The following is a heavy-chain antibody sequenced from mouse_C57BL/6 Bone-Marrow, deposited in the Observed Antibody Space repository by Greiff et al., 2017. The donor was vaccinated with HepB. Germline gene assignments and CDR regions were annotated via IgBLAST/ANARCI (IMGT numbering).Heavy chain of an antibody. CDR3: ARLEVTTEYYYAMDY. V-gene: IGHV1-55*01. Sequence: QVQLQQPGAELVKPGASVKMSCKASGYTFTSYWITWVKQRPGQGLEWIGDIYPGSGSTNYNEKFKSKATLTVDTSSSTAYMQLSSLTSEDSAVYYCARLEVTTEYYYAMDYWGQGTTVTVSS. D-gene: IGHD2-2*01. CDR2: IYPGSGST. CDR1: GYTFTSYW. J-gene: IGHJ4*01.